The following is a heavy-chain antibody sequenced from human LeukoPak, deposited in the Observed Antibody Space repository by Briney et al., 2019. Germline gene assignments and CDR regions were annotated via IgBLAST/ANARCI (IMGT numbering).Heavy chain of an antibody. V-gene: IGHV3-23*01. D-gene: IGHD6-19*01. CDR3: AKGAVAGPSDY. Sequence: GGSLRLSCAASGFTFSSYAMSWVRQAPGKGLEWVSGISASGGSGYYADSVKGRSTISRDNSMHTLYLQMNSLRAEDTAVYYCAKGAVAGPSDYWGQGTLVTVSS. CDR1: GFTFSSYA. CDR2: ISASGGSG. J-gene: IGHJ4*02.